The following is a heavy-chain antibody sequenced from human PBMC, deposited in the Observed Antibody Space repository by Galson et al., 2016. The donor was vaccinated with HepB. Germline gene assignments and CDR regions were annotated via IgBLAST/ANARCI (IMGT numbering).Heavy chain of an antibody. V-gene: IGHV4-31*03. CDR2: TYHTGVT. D-gene: IGHD1-7*01. Sequence: TLSLTCTVSGGSVTTNGYYWNWIRQFPGKGLEFIGYTYHTGVTYYNPSLKSRVSISLDTSKNQFSLRLTSVTAADTAVYFCARDHRSRTIAGSGAQYIYYGPDVWGQGTTVTASS. CDR3: ARDHRSRTIAGSGAQYIYYGPDV. J-gene: IGHJ6*02. CDR1: GGSVTTNGYY.